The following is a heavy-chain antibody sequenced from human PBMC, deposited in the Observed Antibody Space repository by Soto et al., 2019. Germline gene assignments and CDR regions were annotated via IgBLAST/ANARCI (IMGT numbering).Heavy chain of an antibody. CDR3: ARDFKEGYYYYDGMDV. J-gene: IGHJ6*02. CDR1: GGSISSSSYY. Sequence: SETLSLTCTVPGGSISSSSYYWGWIRQPPGKGLEWIGSIYYSGSTYYNPSLKSRVTISVDTSKNQFSLKLSSVTAADTAVYYCARDFKEGYYYYDGMDVWGQGTTVTVSS. V-gene: IGHV4-39*02. CDR2: IYYSGST.